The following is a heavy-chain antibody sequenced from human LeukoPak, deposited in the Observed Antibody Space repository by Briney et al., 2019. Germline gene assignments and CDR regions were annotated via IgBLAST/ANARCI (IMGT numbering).Heavy chain of an antibody. CDR1: GFTFSSYW. Sequence: GGSLRLSCAASGFTFSSYWMNWARQAPGKGLEWVASINHNGNVNYYVDSVKGRFTISRDNAKNSLYLQMSNLRAEDTAVYFCARGGGLDVWGQGTMVTVSS. CDR3: ARGGGLDV. D-gene: IGHD2-15*01. V-gene: IGHV3-7*03. J-gene: IGHJ3*01. CDR2: INHNGNVN.